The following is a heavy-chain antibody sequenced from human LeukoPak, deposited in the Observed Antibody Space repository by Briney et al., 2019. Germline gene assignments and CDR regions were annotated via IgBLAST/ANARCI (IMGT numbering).Heavy chain of an antibody. Sequence: GGSLRLSCAASGFTFSNYRMHWVRQAPGRGLVWVSFINSDGSSTTYADSVKGRFTISRDNAKNTLYLQMNSLRAEDTAVYYCARSYYDSRGYDLHWYFDLWGRGTLVTVSS. CDR3: ARSYYDSRGYDLHWYFDL. CDR1: GFTFSNYR. J-gene: IGHJ2*01. CDR2: INSDGSST. V-gene: IGHV3-74*01. D-gene: IGHD3-22*01.